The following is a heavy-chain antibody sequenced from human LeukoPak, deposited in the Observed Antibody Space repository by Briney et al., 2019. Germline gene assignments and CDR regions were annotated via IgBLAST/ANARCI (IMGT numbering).Heavy chain of an antibody. CDR3: AALGITMIGGV. CDR2: ISSSGSTI. J-gene: IGHJ6*04. D-gene: IGHD3-10*02. V-gene: IGHV3-48*03. Sequence: GGSLRLSCAASGFTFCSYEMNWVRQAPGKGLEWVSYISSSGSTIYYADSVKGRFTISRDNAKNSLYLQMNSLRAEDTAVYYCAALGITMIGGVWGKGTTVTISS. CDR1: GFTFCSYE.